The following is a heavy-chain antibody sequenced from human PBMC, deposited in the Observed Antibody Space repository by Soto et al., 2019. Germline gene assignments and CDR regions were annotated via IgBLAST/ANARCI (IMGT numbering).Heavy chain of an antibody. CDR2: INPRGGST. D-gene: IGHD6-6*01. CDR1: GYTFTRYY. Sequence: ASVKVSCKASGYTFTRYYIHWVRQAPGQGLEWMGIINPRGGSTTYAQKFQGRVTLTSDTSTSTAYMELSRLRSEYSAVYFCARDSIVARYYFDYWGQGTPVTVSS. V-gene: IGHV1-46*01. J-gene: IGHJ4*02. CDR3: ARDSIVARYYFDY.